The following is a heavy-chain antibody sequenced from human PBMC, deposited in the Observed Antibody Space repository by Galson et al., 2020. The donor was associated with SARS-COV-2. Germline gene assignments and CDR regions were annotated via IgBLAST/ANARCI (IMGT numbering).Heavy chain of an antibody. V-gene: IGHV4-39*01. J-gene: IGHJ4*02. Sequence: SETLSLTCTVSGGSISSSGYYWGRIRQPPGKGLEWIGRIYYSGSTYYNPSLKSRVTISVDTSRNQFSLNLSSVTAADTALYYCARHESSGWYYFDYWGQGILVTVSP. D-gene: IGHD6-19*01. CDR1: GGSISSSGYY. CDR2: IYYSGST. CDR3: ARHESSGWYYFDY.